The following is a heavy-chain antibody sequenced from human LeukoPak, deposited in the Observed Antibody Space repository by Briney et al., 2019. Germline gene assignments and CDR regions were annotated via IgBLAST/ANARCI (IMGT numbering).Heavy chain of an antibody. Sequence: ASVKVSCKASGYTFTGYYMHWVRQAPGQGLEWMGWINPNSGGTNYAQKFQGRVTMTRDTSISTAYVELSRLRSDDTAVYYCAREWVRRSNWFDPWGQGTLVTVSS. CDR2: INPNSGGT. D-gene: IGHD1-1*01. V-gene: IGHV1-2*02. CDR3: AREWVRRSNWFDP. CDR1: GYTFTGYY. J-gene: IGHJ5*02.